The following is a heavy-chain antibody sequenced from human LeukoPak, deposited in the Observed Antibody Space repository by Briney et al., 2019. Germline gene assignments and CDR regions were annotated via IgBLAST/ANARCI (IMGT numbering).Heavy chain of an antibody. CDR1: GFPFSVSW. Sequence: GGSLRLSCAASGFPFSVSWMHWFRQVPGKGLMWVSRITTDETTTYADSVRGRFSISRDNAKNTVYLQMNSLRVEDTAVYYCAKDWFATTDYWGEGILVTVSS. CDR3: AKDWFATTDY. D-gene: IGHD1/OR15-1a*01. CDR2: ITTDETT. V-gene: IGHV3-74*01. J-gene: IGHJ4*02.